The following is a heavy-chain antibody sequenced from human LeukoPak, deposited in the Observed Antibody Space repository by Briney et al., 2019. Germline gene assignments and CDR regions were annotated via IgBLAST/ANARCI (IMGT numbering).Heavy chain of an antibody. Sequence: SVKVSCKASGGTVSSYTISWVRQAPGQGLEWTGGIIPIFGTAHYAQKFQGRVTITADESTSTAYMELSSLRSEDTAVYYCARGGIVAAGIINNHDAFDVWGLGTMVTVSS. CDR3: ARGGIVAAGIINNHDAFDV. J-gene: IGHJ3*01. V-gene: IGHV1-69*13. D-gene: IGHD6-13*01. CDR1: GGTVSSYT. CDR2: IIPIFGTA.